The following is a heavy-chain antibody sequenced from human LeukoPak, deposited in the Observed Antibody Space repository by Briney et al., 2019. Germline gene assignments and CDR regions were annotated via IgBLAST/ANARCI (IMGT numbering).Heavy chain of an antibody. Sequence: GGSLRLSCAASGFTFSSYWMSWVRQAPGKGLEWVANIKQDGSEKYYVDSVKGRFTISRDNAKNSLYLQMNSLRAEDTAVYYCARGPLTYCSSTSCQFDYWGQGTLVTVSS. CDR3: ARGPLTYCSSTSCQFDY. CDR2: IKQDGSEK. V-gene: IGHV3-7*04. J-gene: IGHJ4*02. D-gene: IGHD2-2*01. CDR1: GFTFSSYW.